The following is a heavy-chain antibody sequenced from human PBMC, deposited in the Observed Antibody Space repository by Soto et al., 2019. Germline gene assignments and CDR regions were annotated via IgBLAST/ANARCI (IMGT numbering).Heavy chain of an antibody. CDR3: ARDQGGDLDY. D-gene: IGHD2-21*01. CDR2: IHFSGET. J-gene: IGHJ4*02. CDR1: GASIGRGGYY. Sequence: QVQLQESGPGLMKPSQTLSLTCTVSGASIGRGGYYWTWIRQHPGKALEWMGHIHFSGETNYNPSLMGRLTLSIDTSTNKFSLHLAAVTAADTAMYYCARDQGGDLDYWGQGTLVTVSS. V-gene: IGHV4-31*03.